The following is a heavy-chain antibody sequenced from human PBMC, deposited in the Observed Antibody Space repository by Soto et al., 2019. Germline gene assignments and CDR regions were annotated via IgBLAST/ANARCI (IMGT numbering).Heavy chain of an antibody. CDR3: AREGIVDNYYYYGMDV. V-gene: IGHV3-48*02. CDR2: ISSSSSTI. J-gene: IGHJ6*02. Sequence: GSLRLSCAASGFTFSSYSTNWVRQAPGKGLEWVSYISSSSSTIYYADSVKGRFTISRDNAKNSLYLQMNSLRDEDTAVYYCAREGIVDNYYYYGMDVWGQGTTVTAP. CDR1: GFTFSSYS. D-gene: IGHD3-16*02.